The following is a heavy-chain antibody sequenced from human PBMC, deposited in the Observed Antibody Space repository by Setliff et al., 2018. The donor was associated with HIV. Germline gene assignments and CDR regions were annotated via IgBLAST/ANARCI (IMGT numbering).Heavy chain of an antibody. CDR3: ARDPRGWRGWGGYFDY. V-gene: IGHV4-4*02. CDR1: GGSINTNNR. D-gene: IGHD3-16*01. J-gene: IGHJ4*02. Sequence: PSETLSLTCAVSGGSINTNNRWSWVRQPPGKGLEWIGEIYHSGTTNYKSLLKSRVTISVDKSKNQFSLKLSSVTAADTAIYYCARDPRGWRGWGGYFDYWGQGTLVTVSS. CDR2: IYHSGTT.